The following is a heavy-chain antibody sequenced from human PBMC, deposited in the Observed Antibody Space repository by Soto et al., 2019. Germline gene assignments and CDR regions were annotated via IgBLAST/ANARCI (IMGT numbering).Heavy chain of an antibody. CDR3: ARHTIDY. Sequence: ASVKVSCKASGYTFTAYYIHWVRQAPGQGLEWMGWIHLNTGGTHYAQKFQGRFTMTRDRSIRTVYMELSTLTSDDTAVYYCARHTIDYWGQGTLVTVSS. J-gene: IGHJ4*02. V-gene: IGHV1-2*02. CDR1: GYTFTAYY. CDR2: IHLNTGGT.